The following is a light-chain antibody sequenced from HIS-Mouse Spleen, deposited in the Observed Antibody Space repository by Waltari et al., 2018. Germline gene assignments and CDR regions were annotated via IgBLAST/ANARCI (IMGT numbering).Light chain of an antibody. Sequence: QPASVSGSPGQSITISYTGTSSDVGGYNYVSWYQQHPGKAPKLMIYDVSNRPSGVSNRFSGSKSGNTASLTISGLQAEDEADYYCSSYTSSSTRVFGGGTKLTVL. CDR2: DVS. J-gene: IGLJ3*02. CDR1: SSDVGGYNY. V-gene: IGLV2-14*03. CDR3: SSYTSSSTRV.